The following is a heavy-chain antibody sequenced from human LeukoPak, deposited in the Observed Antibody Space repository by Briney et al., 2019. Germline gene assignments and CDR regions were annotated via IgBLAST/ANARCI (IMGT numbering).Heavy chain of an antibody. J-gene: IGHJ3*02. Sequence: PSETLSLTCTVSGGSISRYYWSWIRQSPGKGLEWIGFIYYTGSTNYNPSLQSRVTISLDTSKNQFSLRLSSVTAADTAVYYCARPGVGSGRYGAFDIWGQGTMVAVSS. CDR3: ARPGVGSGRYGAFDI. V-gene: IGHV4-59*08. CDR2: IYYTGST. D-gene: IGHD5-18*01. CDR1: GGSISRYY.